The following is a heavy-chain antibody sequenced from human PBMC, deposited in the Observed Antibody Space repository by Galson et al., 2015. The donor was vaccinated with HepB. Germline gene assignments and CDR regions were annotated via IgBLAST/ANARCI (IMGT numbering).Heavy chain of an antibody. CDR3: ATLRTYESRGYDYDF. Sequence: SLRLSCAASVFPFSGFLMSWVRQPPGKGLEWVATIKQDGSEKYYVDSVKGRFVISRDNAKNSLYLQMNNLRAEDTAVYYCATLRTYESRGYDYDFWGQGTLVTVSS. CDR1: VFPFSGFL. V-gene: IGHV3-7*01. J-gene: IGHJ4*02. CDR2: IKQDGSEK. D-gene: IGHD3-22*01.